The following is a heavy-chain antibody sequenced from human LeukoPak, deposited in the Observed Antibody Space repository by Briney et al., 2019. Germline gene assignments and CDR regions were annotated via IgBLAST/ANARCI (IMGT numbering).Heavy chain of an antibody. CDR1: GGSISSGGYS. CDR2: IYHSGST. Sequence: SQTLSLTCAVSGGSISSGGYSWSWIRQPPGKGLEWIGYIYHSGSTYYNPSLKSRVTISVDRSKNQFSLKLSSVTAADTAVYYCARGPTRGPLGIAFDIWGQGTMVTVSS. CDR3: ARGPTRGPLGIAFDI. J-gene: IGHJ3*02. D-gene: IGHD3-10*01. V-gene: IGHV4-30-2*01.